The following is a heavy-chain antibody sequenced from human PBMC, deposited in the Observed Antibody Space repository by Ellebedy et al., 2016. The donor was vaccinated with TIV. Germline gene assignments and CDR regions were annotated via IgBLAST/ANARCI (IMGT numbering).Heavy chain of an antibody. V-gene: IGHV4-61*01. CDR1: GDSMSISSHY. CDR3: ARDGWVDNDYFDS. Sequence: MPSETLSLTCTVSGDSMSISSHYWSWIRQPPGKGLEWIGYISRSGITHYTPSLKSRLTMSIDTSKKQFSLKLTSVTAAETAMYYCARDGWVDNDYFDSWGQGTLVTVSS. D-gene: IGHD2-2*03. CDR2: ISRSGIT. J-gene: IGHJ4*02.